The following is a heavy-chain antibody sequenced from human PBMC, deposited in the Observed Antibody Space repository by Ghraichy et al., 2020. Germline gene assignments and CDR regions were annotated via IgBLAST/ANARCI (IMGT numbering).Heavy chain of an antibody. D-gene: IGHD5-18*01. V-gene: IGHV4-61*01. Sequence: SETLSLTCTVSGGSVSSGSYYWSWIRQPPGKGLEWIGYIYYSGSTNYNPSLKSRVTISVDTSKNQFSLKLSSVTAADTAVYYCARVFSPISYGRWFDPWGQGTLVTVSS. CDR2: IYYSGST. CDR1: GGSVSSGSYY. J-gene: IGHJ5*02. CDR3: ARVFSPISYGRWFDP.